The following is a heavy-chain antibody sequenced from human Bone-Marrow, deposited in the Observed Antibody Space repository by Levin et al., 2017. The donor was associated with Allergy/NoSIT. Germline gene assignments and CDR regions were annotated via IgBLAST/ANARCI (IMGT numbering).Heavy chain of an antibody. D-gene: IGHD6-6*01. CDR1: GFTFTSSA. V-gene: IGHV1-58*02. Sequence: ASVKVSCKASGFTFTSSAMQWVRQARGQRLEWIGWIVVGSGNTNYAQKFQERVTITRDMSTSTAYMELSSLRSEDTAVYYCAADGIAFTRPRFYFDYWGQGTLVTVSS. J-gene: IGHJ4*02. CDR2: IVVGSGNT. CDR3: AADGIAFTRPRFYFDY.